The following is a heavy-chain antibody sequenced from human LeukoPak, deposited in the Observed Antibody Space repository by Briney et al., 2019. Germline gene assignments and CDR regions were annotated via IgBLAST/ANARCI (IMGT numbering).Heavy chain of an antibody. CDR2: IYYSGST. J-gene: IGHJ4*02. CDR3: ARTRYYYNSRSYGAPYYFDY. D-gene: IGHD3-10*01. Sequence: PSETLSLTCTVSGGSISSSYYFWSWIRQPPGKGLEWIGTIYYSGSTYYNPSLKSRVTISVDTSKNQFSLKLSSVTAADTAVYYCARTRYYYNSRSYGAPYYFDYWGQGTLVTVSS. CDR1: GGSISSSYYF. V-gene: IGHV4-39*01.